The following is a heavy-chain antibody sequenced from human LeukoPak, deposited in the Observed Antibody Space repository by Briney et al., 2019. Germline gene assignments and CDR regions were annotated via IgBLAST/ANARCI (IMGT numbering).Heavy chain of an antibody. CDR2: ISSNGGST. CDR3: VKGPYYDILTGYSFDY. CDR1: GFTFSSYA. D-gene: IGHD3-9*01. Sequence: GGSLRLPCSAFGFTFSSYAMHWVRQAPGKGLEYVSAISSNGGSTYYADSVKGRFTISRDNSKNTLYLQMSSLRAEDTAVYYCVKGPYYDILTGYSFDYWGQGTLVTVSS. V-gene: IGHV3-64D*06. J-gene: IGHJ4*02.